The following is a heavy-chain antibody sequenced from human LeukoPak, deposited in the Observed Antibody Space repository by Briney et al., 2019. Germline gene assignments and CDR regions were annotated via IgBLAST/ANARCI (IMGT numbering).Heavy chain of an antibody. CDR3: ARQPPQYYGMDV. CDR2: IYTSGST. CDR1: GGSFSNYY. V-gene: IGHV4-4*07. Sequence: TSETLSLTCTVSGGSFSNYYWSWIRQPAGKGLEWIGRIYTSGSTNYNPSVKSRVTMSVDTSNNQFALKLTSVTAEDTAVYYCARQPPQYYGMDVWGQGTTVTVSS. J-gene: IGHJ6*02. D-gene: IGHD1-14*01.